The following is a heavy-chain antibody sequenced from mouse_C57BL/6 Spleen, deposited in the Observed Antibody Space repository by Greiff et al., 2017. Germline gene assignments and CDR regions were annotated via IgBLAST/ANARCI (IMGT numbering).Heavy chain of an antibody. CDR1: GYTFTSYW. Sequence: VQLQQPGAELVRPGTSVKLSCKASGYTFTSYWMHWVKQRPGQGLEWIGVIDPSDSYTNYNQKFKGKATLTVDTSSSTAYMQLSSLTSEDSAVYYCAIGIHYYGSSYHWYFDVWGTGTTVTVSS. D-gene: IGHD1-1*01. CDR3: AIGIHYYGSSYHWYFDV. CDR2: IDPSDSYT. V-gene: IGHV1-59*01. J-gene: IGHJ1*03.